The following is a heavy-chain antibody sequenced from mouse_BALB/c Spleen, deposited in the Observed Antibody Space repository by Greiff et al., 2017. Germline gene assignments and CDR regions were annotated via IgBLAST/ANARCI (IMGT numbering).Heavy chain of an antibody. Sequence: EVQRVESGGGLVKPGGSLKLSCAASGFTFSSYAMSWVRQTPEKRLEWVATISSGGSYTYYPDSVKGRFTISRDNAKNTLYLQMSSLRSEDTAMYYCAGHSPRITTERYYAMDYWGQGTSVTVSS. CDR2: ISSGGSYT. J-gene: IGHJ4*01. D-gene: IGHD2-4*01. CDR3: AGHSPRITTERYYAMDY. V-gene: IGHV5-9-3*01. CDR1: GFTFSSYA.